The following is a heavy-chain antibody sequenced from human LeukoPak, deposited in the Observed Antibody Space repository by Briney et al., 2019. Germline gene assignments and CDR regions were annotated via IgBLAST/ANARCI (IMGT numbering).Heavy chain of an antibody. Sequence: SETLSLTCTVSGGSISSSSYYWGWIRQPPGKGLEWIGSIYYSGSTYYNPSLKSRVTISVDTSKNQFSLKLSSVTAADTAVYYCARDSNAAYYDFWSGYSPYSWFDPWGQGTLVTVSS. CDR1: GGSISSSSYY. J-gene: IGHJ5*02. D-gene: IGHD3-3*01. CDR3: ARDSNAAYYDFWSGYSPYSWFDP. V-gene: IGHV4-39*07. CDR2: IYYSGST.